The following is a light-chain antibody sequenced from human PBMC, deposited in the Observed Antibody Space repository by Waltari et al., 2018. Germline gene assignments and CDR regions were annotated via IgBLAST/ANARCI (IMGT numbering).Light chain of an antibody. Sequence: SYELTQPPSLSVSPGQTATITCSGAKLEDQYVSWYQQKSGQSPVLVIFQDTRRPSGIPERFSGSSSGNTATLTISGTQTLDEADYYCQAWDSRTYVVFGGGTKVTVL. J-gene: IGLJ2*01. CDR2: QDT. CDR1: KLEDQY. V-gene: IGLV3-1*01. CDR3: QAWDSRTYVV.